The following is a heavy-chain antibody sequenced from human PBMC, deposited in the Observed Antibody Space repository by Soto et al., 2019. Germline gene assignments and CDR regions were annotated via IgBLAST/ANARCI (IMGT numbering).Heavy chain of an antibody. D-gene: IGHD3-10*01. CDR1: GFSFSTYS. Sequence: GGPLRLSCAASGFSFSTYSMNWVRQAPGKGLEWVSSISRSNTYIYYADSVTGRLTISRDNAKNLLYLQMNSLRAEDTAIYYCARAGFGEFPYYYYYNMDVWGQGTPVTVSS. CDR3: ARAGFGEFPYYYYYNMDV. CDR2: ISRSNTYI. V-gene: IGHV3-21*01. J-gene: IGHJ6*02.